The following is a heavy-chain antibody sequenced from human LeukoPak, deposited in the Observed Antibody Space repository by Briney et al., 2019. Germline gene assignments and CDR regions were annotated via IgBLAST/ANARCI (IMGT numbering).Heavy chain of an antibody. CDR3: ARAGQGLDS. CDR1: GFNFNTYW. V-gene: IGHV3-74*01. J-gene: IGHJ5*01. CDR2: ISTDGTTT. Sequence: GGSLRLSCSASGFNFNTYWIHWVRQGPGKGLVWVSRISTDGTTTSYADPVKGRFTISRDNAKNTLYLQMNSLRAEDTAVYYCARAGQGLDSWGQGTLVTVSS.